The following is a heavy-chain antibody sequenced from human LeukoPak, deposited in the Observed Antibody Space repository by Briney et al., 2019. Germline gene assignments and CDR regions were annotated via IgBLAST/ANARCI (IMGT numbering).Heavy chain of an antibody. CDR3: ARDGNSYCNARSCYSGYYYYGLDV. D-gene: IGHD2-15*01. Sequence: PGGSLRLSCAASGFTFSSYGMHWVRQAPGKGLEWVAVIWYDGSNKYYADSVKGRFTISRDNSKNTLYLQMNSLRAEDAAVYYCARDGNSYCNARSCYSGYYYYGLDVWGQGTTVTVSS. CDR1: GFTFSSYG. V-gene: IGHV3-33*01. J-gene: IGHJ6*02. CDR2: IWYDGSNK.